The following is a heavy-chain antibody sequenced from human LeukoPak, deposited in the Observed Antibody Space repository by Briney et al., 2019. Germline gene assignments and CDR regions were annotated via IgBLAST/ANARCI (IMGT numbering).Heavy chain of an antibody. V-gene: IGHV3-33*01. D-gene: IGHD4-23*01. CDR2: IWYDGSNK. J-gene: IGHJ4*02. Sequence: PGGSLRLSCAASGFSFSTSGMHWIRQAPGKGLEWVAVIWYDGSNKYYADSVKGRFTISRDNSENTLYLQMNSLRAEDTAVYYCARGRGGSYGGNSGHFDYWGQGTLVTVSS. CDR3: ARGRGGSYGGNSGHFDY. CDR1: GFSFSTSG.